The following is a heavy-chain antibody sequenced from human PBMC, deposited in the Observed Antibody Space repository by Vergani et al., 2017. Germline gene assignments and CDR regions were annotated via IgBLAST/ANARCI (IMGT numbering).Heavy chain of an antibody. CDR1: GDTFRKSA. CDR2: IIPIFGTA. CDR3: ASGVVPAASRGSYYYYMDV. J-gene: IGHJ6*03. Sequence: QVQLVQSGAEVKRPGSSVRVSCTASGDTFRKSAIIWVRQAPGRGLEWMGAIIPIFGTANYAQKFQGRVTITADESTSTAYMELSSLRSEDTAVYYCASGVVPAASRGSYYYYMDVWGKGTTVTVSS. D-gene: IGHD2-2*01. V-gene: IGHV1-69*12.